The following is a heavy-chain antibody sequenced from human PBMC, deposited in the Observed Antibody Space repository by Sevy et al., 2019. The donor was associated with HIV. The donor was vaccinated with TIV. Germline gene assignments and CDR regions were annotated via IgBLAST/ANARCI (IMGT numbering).Heavy chain of an antibody. V-gene: IGHV1-18*01. D-gene: IGHD3-3*01. Sequence: ATVKVSCKASGYTFTSYGISWVRQAPGQGLEWMGWISVYNRNTNYTQRLQGRITMNTDRSTSTAYMEPRSLGSDDTAVYYCSRLDGRYDFWIRYYYYDYMDVWGKGTLVTVSS. CDR3: SRLDGRYDFWIRYYYYDYMDV. J-gene: IGHJ6*03. CDR2: ISVYNRNT. CDR1: GYTFTSYG.